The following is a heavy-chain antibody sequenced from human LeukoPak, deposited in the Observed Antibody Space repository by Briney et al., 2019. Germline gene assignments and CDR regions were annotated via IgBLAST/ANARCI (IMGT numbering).Heavy chain of an antibody. CDR1: GGSFSGYY. J-gene: IGHJ3*02. Sequence: PSETLSLTCAVYGGSFSGYYWSWIRQPPGKGLEWIGEINHSGSTSYNPSLKSRVTISVDTSKNQFSLKLSSVTAADTAVYYCARDPYYEDAFDIWGQGTMVTVSS. CDR2: INHSGST. D-gene: IGHD3-3*01. CDR3: ARDPYYEDAFDI. V-gene: IGHV4-34*01.